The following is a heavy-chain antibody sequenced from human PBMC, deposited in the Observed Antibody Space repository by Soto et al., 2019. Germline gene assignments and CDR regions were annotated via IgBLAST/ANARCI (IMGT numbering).Heavy chain of an antibody. D-gene: IGHD1-26*01. CDR3: ARGGGSDSFDY. J-gene: IGHJ4*02. CDR2: INHLETT. V-gene: IGHV4-30-2*01. CDR1: GASITFGGYS. Sequence: PSETLSLTCTVSGASITFGGYSWSWIRQTPGKGLEWIGYINHLETTFYNPSFESRLTLSIDRAKNQFSLKLHSVSAADRAVYFCARGGGSDSFDYWGQGILVTVSS.